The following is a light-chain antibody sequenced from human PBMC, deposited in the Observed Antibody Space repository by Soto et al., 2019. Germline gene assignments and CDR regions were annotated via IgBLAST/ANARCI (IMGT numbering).Light chain of an antibody. V-gene: IGKV3-20*01. CDR1: QSVSSNY. CDR2: GAS. Sequence: EIVLTQSPGTLSLSPGERATLSCRASQSVSSNYLAWYQQKPGQAPRLLIYGASSRATGIPDRFSGRGSVTDFTLTISRLEPEDFAVYYCQQYGSSPMTFGQGTRLEIK. J-gene: IGKJ5*01. CDR3: QQYGSSPMT.